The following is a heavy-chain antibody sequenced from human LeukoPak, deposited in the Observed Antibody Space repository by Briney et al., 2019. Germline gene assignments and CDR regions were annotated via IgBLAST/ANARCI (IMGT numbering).Heavy chain of an antibody. V-gene: IGHV1-2*04. Sequence: ASVKVSCKSSGYTFTDYYLHWVRQAPRQGLEWMGWINPNSGATKYAQKFQGWVTMTRDTSISAAYMELGGLRFDVTAMYYCARGEYESSGYRSEAFDIWGQGTMVTASS. J-gene: IGHJ3*02. D-gene: IGHD3-22*01. CDR2: INPNSGAT. CDR3: ARGEYESSGYRSEAFDI. CDR1: GYTFTDYY.